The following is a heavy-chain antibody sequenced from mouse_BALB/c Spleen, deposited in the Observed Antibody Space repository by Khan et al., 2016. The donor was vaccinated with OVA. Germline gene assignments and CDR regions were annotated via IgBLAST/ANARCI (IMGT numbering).Heavy chain of an antibody. CDR3: ARDGYSPWFAY. J-gene: IGHJ3*01. D-gene: IGHD2-3*01. CDR1: GFNINDYY. CDR2: IDPENGNT. V-gene: IGHV14-1*02. Sequence: VQLQQSGAELVRPGALVNLSCKASGFNINDYYMYWVKQRPEQGLVWIGRIDPENGNTIYDPKFQGKASITSDTSSNTAYLQLSSLTSEDTASYCCARDGYSPWFAYWGQGTLVTVSA.